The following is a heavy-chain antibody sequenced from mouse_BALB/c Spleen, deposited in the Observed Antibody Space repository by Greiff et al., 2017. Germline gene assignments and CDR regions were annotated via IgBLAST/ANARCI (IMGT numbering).Heavy chain of an antibody. CDR1: GFTFSSYA. D-gene: IGHD2-4*01. Sequence: EVKVVESGGGLVKPGGSLKLSCAASGFTFSSYAMSWVRQTPEKRLEWVASISSGGSTYYPDSVKGRFTISRDNARNILYLQMSSLRSEDTAMYYCARVGDYQAWFAYWGQGTLVTVSA. CDR2: ISSGGST. CDR3: ARVGDYQAWFAY. V-gene: IGHV5-6-5*01. J-gene: IGHJ3*01.